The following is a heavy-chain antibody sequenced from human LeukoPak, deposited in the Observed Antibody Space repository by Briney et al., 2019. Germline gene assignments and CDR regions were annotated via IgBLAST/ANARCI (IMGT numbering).Heavy chain of an antibody. CDR1: GYTFTDYY. V-gene: IGHV1-69-2*01. CDR2: VDPEDGET. J-gene: IGHJ4*02. CDR3: ARIDGYFDWLKPAYFDY. Sequence: ASVKVSCKVSGYTFTDYYMHWVQQAPGKGLEWMGLVDPEDGETIYAEKFQGRVTITADTSTDTAYMELSSLRSEDTAVYYCARIDGYFDWLKPAYFDYWGQGTPVTVSS. D-gene: IGHD3-9*01.